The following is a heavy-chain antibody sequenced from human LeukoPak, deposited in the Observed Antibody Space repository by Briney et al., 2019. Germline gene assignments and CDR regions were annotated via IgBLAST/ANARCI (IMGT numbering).Heavy chain of an antibody. CDR1: GGSISGYY. V-gene: IGHV4-59*08. CDR3: ARGFNSGWYFYGLDV. J-gene: IGHJ6*02. D-gene: IGHD6-19*01. CDR2: IYYTGTT. Sequence: SETLSLTCTVSGGSISGYYWSWIRQPPGKGLEWVGHIYYTGTTNYNPSLKSRVTISVDTSKNQFSLKLSSLPAADTAVYYCARGFNSGWYFYGLDVWSQGITVTVSS.